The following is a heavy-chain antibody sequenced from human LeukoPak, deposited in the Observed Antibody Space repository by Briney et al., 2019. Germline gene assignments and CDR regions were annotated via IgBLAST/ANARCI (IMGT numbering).Heavy chain of an antibody. J-gene: IGHJ4*02. CDR3: ARGPFLGGGYDY. CDR2: MNPNSGNT. D-gene: IGHD2-15*01. Sequence: ASVKVSCKASGYTFTSYDINWVRQATGQGLEWMGWMNPNSGNTGYAQKFQGRVTMTRNTSISTAYMELSSLRSEDTAVYYCARGPFLGGGYDYWGQGTLVTVSS. CDR1: GYTFTSYD. V-gene: IGHV1-8*01.